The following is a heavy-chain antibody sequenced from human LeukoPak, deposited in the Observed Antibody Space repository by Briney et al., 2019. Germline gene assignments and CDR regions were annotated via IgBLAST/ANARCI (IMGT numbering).Heavy chain of an antibody. D-gene: IGHD2-15*01. CDR3: ARAGATHCSGGSCYLDY. CDR2: IYSGGST. V-gene: IGHV3-66*01. Sequence: GGSLRLSCAASGFTVSSNYMSWVRQAPGKGLEWVSVIYSGGSTYYADSVKGRFTISRDNSKNTLYLQMNSLRAEDTAVYYCARAGATHCSGGSCYLDYWGQGTLVTVSS. J-gene: IGHJ4*02. CDR1: GFTVSSNY.